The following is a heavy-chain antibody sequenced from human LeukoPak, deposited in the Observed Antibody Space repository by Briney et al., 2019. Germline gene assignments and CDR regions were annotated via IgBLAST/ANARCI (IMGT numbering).Heavy chain of an antibody. CDR2: INHSGST. CDR3: ARHSLIFNWFDP. Sequence: PSETLSLTCAVYGVSFSGYYWSWIRQPPGKGLEWIGEINHSGSTNYNPSLKSRVTISVDTSKNQFSLKLSSVTAADTAVYYCARHSLIFNWFDPWGQGTLVTVSS. CDR1: GVSFSGYY. V-gene: IGHV4-34*01. D-gene: IGHD2-21*01. J-gene: IGHJ5*02.